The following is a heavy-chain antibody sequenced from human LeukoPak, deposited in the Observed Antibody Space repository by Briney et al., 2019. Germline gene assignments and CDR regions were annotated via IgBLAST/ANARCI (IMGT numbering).Heavy chain of an antibody. Sequence: GGSLRLSCAASGFTFSSYGMHWVRQAPGKGLEWVAFIRYDASDKYYADSVKGRFTISRDNSKNTVYLQMDSLGAEDAAVHYCAKTTSYSGYGFDYWGQGTLVTVSS. CDR3: AKTTSYSGYGFDY. CDR2: IRYDASDK. V-gene: IGHV3-30*02. D-gene: IGHD5-12*01. J-gene: IGHJ4*02. CDR1: GFTFSSYG.